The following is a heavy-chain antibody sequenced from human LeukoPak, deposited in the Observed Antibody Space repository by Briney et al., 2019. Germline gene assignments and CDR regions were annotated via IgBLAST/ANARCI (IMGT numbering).Heavy chain of an antibody. J-gene: IGHJ4*02. CDR3: AKAGAVVVVAAKYFDY. CDR2: ISNTGRTI. CDR1: GFTFSSYD. Sequence: GGTLRLSCAASGFTFSSYDMNWVRQAPGKGLEWVSTISNTGRTIDHADSVKGRFTISRDNSKNTLYLQMNSLRAEDTAVYYCAKAGAVVVVAAKYFDYWGQGTLVTVSS. V-gene: IGHV3-23*01. D-gene: IGHD2-15*01.